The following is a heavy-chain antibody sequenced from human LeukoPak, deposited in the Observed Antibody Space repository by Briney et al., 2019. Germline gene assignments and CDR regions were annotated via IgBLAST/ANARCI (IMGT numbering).Heavy chain of an antibody. D-gene: IGHD3-10*01. CDR2: ISSSSSYI. V-gene: IGHV3-21*01. J-gene: IGHJ5*02. Sequence: GGSLRLSCAASGLTFSSYSMNWVRQAPGKGLEWVSSISSSSSYIYYADSVKGRFTISRDNAKNSLYLQMNSLRAEDTAVYYCATWPGSTRWFDPWGQGTLVTVSS. CDR1: GLTFSSYS. CDR3: ATWPGSTRWFDP.